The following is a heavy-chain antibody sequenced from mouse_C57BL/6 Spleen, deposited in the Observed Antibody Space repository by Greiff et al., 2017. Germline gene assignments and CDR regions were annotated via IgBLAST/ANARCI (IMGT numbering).Heavy chain of an antibody. CDR3: ARDDGSPFDY. CDR2: IDPSDSYT. Sequence: QVQLKESGAELVMPGASVKLSCKASGYTFTSYWMHWVKQRPGQGLEWIGEIDPSDSYTNYNQKFKGKSTLTVDKSSSTAYMQLSSLTSEDSAVYYCARDDGSPFDYWGQGTTLTVSS. D-gene: IGHD2-3*01. CDR1: GYTFTSYW. J-gene: IGHJ2*01. V-gene: IGHV1-69*01.